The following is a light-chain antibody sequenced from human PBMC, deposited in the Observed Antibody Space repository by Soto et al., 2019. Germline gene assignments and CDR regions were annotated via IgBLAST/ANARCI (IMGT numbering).Light chain of an antibody. Sequence: QSLLTQPPSVSAAPGQRVTISCTGSSSNIGAGYDVHWYQQLPGTAPKLLIYGNSNRPSGVPDRFSGSKSGTSASLAITGLQAEDEADDYCQSYDSSLSGFDGFGTGTKVTGL. J-gene: IGLJ1*01. CDR3: QSYDSSLSGFDG. V-gene: IGLV1-40*01. CDR1: SSNIGAGYD. CDR2: GNS.